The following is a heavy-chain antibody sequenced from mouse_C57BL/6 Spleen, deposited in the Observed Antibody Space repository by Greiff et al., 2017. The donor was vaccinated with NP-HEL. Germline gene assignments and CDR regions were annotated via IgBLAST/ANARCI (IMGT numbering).Heavy chain of an antibody. CDR1: GFNIKDYY. J-gene: IGHJ4*01. V-gene: IGHV14-1*01. D-gene: IGHD2-10*02. CDR3: TTGYGNYPYAMDY. CDR2: IDPEDGDT. Sequence: VQLQQSGAELVRPGASVKLSCTASGFNIKDYYMHWVKQRPEQGLEWIGRIDPEDGDTEYAPKFQGKATMTADTSSNTAYLQLSSLTSEDTAVYYGTTGYGNYPYAMDYWGQGTSVTVSS.